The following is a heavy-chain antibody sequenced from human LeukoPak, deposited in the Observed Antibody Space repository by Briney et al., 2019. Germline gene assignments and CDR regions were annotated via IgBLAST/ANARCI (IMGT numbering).Heavy chain of an antibody. J-gene: IGHJ4*02. CDR3: ARSGTYYDFWSGYTCDY. Sequence: ASVRVSCKASGYTFTGYYMHWVRQAPGQGLEWMGWINPNSGGTNYAQKFQGRVTMTRDTSISTAYMELSRLRSDDTAVYYCARSGTYYDFWSGYTCDYWGQGTLVTVSS. D-gene: IGHD3-3*01. CDR2: INPNSGGT. CDR1: GYTFTGYY. V-gene: IGHV1-2*02.